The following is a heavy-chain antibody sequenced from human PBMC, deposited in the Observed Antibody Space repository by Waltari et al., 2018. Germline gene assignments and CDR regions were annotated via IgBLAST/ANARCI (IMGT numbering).Heavy chain of an antibody. CDR1: GYTCTGYY. J-gene: IGHJ4*02. D-gene: IGHD2-21*02. Sequence: QVQLVQSGAEVKKPGASVKVSCKASGYTCTGYYMHWERQAPGQGLEWMGRINPNSGGTNYAQKFQGRVTMTRDTSISTAYMELSRLRSDDTAVYYCARDLEYYGGNSEDYWGQGTLVTVSS. V-gene: IGHV1-2*06. CDR2: INPNSGGT. CDR3: ARDLEYYGGNSEDY.